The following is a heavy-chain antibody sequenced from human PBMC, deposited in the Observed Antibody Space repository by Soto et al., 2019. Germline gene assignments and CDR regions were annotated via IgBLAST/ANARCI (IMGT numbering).Heavy chain of an antibody. CDR1: GGSISSSSYY. Sequence: SETLSLTCTVSGGSISSSSYYWGWIRQPPGKGLEWIGSIYYSGSTYYNPSLKSRVTISVDTSKNQFSLKLSSVTAADTAVYYCARGITIFGVVMDVWGQGTTVTVSS. D-gene: IGHD3-3*01. J-gene: IGHJ6*02. V-gene: IGHV4-39*01. CDR2: IYYSGST. CDR3: ARGITIFGVVMDV.